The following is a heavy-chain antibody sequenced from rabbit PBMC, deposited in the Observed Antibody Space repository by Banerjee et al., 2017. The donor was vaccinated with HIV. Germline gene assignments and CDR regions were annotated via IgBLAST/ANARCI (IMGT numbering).Heavy chain of an antibody. J-gene: IGHJ4*01. D-gene: IGHD4-1*01. V-gene: IGHV1S45*01. CDR2: IYTSSGST. CDR3: ARGDISSGWDL. Sequence: QEQLEESGGDLVKPEGSLTLTCTASGFSFSSSYWICWVRQAPGKGLEWIACIYTSSGSTYYATWAKGRFTISGTSSTTVTLQMTSLTAADTATYFCARGDISSGWDLWGPGTLVTVS. CDR1: GFSFSSSYW.